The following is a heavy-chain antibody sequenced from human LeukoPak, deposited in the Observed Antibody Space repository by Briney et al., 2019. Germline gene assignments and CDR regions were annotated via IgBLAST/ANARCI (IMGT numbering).Heavy chain of an antibody. CDR1: GFTFSSYA. CDR2: ISARGGST. J-gene: IGHJ4*02. D-gene: IGHD6-19*01. V-gene: IGHV3-23*01. Sequence: GGSLRLSCAASGFTFSSYAMHWVRQAPGKGLEWVSAISARGGSTYYADSVKGRFSISRDNSKNTLYLQMNSLRAEDTAVYYCAKAGIEVLKGKYYFDYWGQGTLVTVSS. CDR3: AKAGIEVLKGKYYFDY.